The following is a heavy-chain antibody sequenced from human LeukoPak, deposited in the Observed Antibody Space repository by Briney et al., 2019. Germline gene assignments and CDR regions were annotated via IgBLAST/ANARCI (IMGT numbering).Heavy chain of an antibody. J-gene: IGHJ6*02. Sequence: GGSLRLSCEASGFTFSAYAMTWVRQAPGKGLEWVSSIGSDNKPHYSESVKGRFAISRDNAKNSLYLQMNSLRAEDTAVYYCARGVTVGATIYYYGMDVWGQGTTVTVPS. CDR1: GFTFSAYA. D-gene: IGHD1-26*01. V-gene: IGHV3-69-1*01. CDR2: IGSDNKP. CDR3: ARGVTVGATIYYYGMDV.